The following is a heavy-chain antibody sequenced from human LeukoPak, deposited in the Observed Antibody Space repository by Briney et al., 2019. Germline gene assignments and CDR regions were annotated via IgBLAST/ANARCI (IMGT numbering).Heavy chain of an antibody. D-gene: IGHD2-8*01. CDR1: GFPFSDFS. V-gene: IGHV3-23*01. J-gene: IGHJ4*02. Sequence: GGSLRLSCATSGFPFSDFSMSWVRQAPGKGLEWISTTNSGGATTDYAESVKGRLTISRDNSKNILYLQMSSLRVEDTAMYYCAKQSYARSLGEGGPGTLVTVSS. CDR2: TNSGGATT. CDR3: AKQSYARSLGE.